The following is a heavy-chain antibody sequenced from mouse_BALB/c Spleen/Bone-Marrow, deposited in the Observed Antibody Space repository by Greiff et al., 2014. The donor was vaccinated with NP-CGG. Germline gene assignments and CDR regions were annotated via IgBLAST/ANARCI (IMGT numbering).Heavy chain of an antibody. J-gene: IGHJ4*01. CDR2: IHYSGNT. CDR1: GYSITSGYS. CDR3: TRGDYGSYGAMDW. V-gene: IGHV3-1*02. D-gene: IGHD2-1*01. Sequence: DVQLQESGPDLVKPSQSLSLTCTVTGYSITSGYSWHWIRQFPGNKLEWMDYIHYSGNTNYNQSLKSRISIIRDTSKNQFFLQLISVTTEDTATYYCTRGDYGSYGAMDWWGQGTSVTVSS.